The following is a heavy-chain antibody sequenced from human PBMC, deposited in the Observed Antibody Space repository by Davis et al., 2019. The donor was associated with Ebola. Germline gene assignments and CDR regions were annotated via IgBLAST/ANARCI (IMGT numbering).Heavy chain of an antibody. D-gene: IGHD2-2*01. CDR3: ARKILVPAAMLLYYYGMDV. V-gene: IGHV3-74*01. CDR1: GFTFSDHY. J-gene: IGHJ6*02. CDR2: INSDGSST. Sequence: HTGGSLRLSCAASGFTFSDHYMDWVRQAPGKGLVWVSRINSDGSSTSYADSVKGRFTISRDNAKNSLYLQMNSLRAEDTAVYYCARKILVPAAMLLYYYGMDVWGQGTTVTVSS.